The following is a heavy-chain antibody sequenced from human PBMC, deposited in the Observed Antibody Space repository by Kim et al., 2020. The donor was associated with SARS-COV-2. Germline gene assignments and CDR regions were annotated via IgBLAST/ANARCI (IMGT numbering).Heavy chain of an antibody. Sequence: TNYNPSLKSRVTISVDTSKNQFSLKLSSVTAADTAVYYCARLGDSSGYYLWGQGTLVTVSS. D-gene: IGHD3-22*01. CDR3: ARLGDSSGYYL. CDR2: T. J-gene: IGHJ5*02. V-gene: IGHV4-59*08.